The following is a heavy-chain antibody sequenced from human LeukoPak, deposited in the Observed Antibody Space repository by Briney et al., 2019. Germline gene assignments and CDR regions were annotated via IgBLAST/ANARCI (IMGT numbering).Heavy chain of an antibody. CDR3: ARDARDHRFTMGSVAIDY. CDR2: ISSSSSYI. V-gene: IGHV3-21*01. D-gene: IGHD3-10*01. J-gene: IGHJ4*02. Sequence: PGGSLRLSCAASGFTFSSYSMNWVRQAPGKGLEWVSSISSSSSYIYYADSVKGRFTISRGNAKNSLYLQMNSLRAEDTAVYYCARDARDHRFTMGSVAIDYWGQGTLVTVSS. CDR1: GFTFSSYS.